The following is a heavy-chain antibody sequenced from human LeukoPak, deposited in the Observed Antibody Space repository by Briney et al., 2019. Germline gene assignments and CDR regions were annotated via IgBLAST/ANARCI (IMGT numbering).Heavy chain of an antibody. CDR3: AKDIDYDSSGYYYGCGMDV. CDR2: ISWNSGSI. CDR1: GFTFDDYA. Sequence: GGSLRLSCAASGFTFDDYAMHWVRQAPGKGLEWVSGISWNSGSIGYADSVKGRFTISRDNAKNSLYLQMNSLRAEDTALYYCAKDIDYDSSGYYYGCGMDVWGQGTTVTVSS. J-gene: IGHJ6*02. V-gene: IGHV3-9*01. D-gene: IGHD3-22*01.